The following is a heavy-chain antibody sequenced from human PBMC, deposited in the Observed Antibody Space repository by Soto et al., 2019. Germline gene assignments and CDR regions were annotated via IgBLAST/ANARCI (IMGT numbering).Heavy chain of an antibody. D-gene: IGHD2-8*02. Sequence: SETLSLTCTVSGGAFSSTNHYWVWIRQHPGKGLEWIGSISYSGKIYYNPSLKSRVTISVDASKNQFSLKLTSVTAADTAVYYCARDKITGLFDYWGQGTLVTVSS. CDR2: ISYSGKI. CDR1: GGAFSSTNHY. CDR3: ARDKITGLFDY. J-gene: IGHJ4*02. V-gene: IGHV4-39*07.